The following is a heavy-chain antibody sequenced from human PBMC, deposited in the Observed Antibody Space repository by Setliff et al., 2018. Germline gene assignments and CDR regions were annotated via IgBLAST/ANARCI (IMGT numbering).Heavy chain of an antibody. CDR2: ISTSGTYI. CDR1: GFTFSSYS. J-gene: IGHJ4*02. CDR3: VRDLHWGFDY. V-gene: IGHV3-21*01. D-gene: IGHD7-27*01. Sequence: PGGSLRLSCAASGFTFSSYSMNWVRQAPGKGPEWVSSISTSGTYIYYADSVKGRFTITRDNVKNSLFLQMNSLRAEDTAVYYCVRDLHWGFDYWGLGTLVTVSS.